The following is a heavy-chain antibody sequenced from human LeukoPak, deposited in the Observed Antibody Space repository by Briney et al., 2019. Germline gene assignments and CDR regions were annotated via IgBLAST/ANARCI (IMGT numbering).Heavy chain of an antibody. CDR1: GYSFTSYW. CDR2: IYPGDSDT. CDR3: ARHASRWGPYYYDSSGYYLDY. V-gene: IGHV5-51*01. D-gene: IGHD3-22*01. J-gene: IGHJ4*02. Sequence: GESLQISCKGSGYSFTSYWIGWVRQMPGKGLEWMGIIYPGDSDTRYSPSFQGQVTISADKSISTAYLQWSSLKASDTAMYYCARHASRWGPYYYDSSGYYLDYWGQGTLVTVSS.